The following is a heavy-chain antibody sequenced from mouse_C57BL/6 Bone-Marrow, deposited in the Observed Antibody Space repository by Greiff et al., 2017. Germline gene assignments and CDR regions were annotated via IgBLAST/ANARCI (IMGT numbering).Heavy chain of an antibody. D-gene: IGHD2-3*01. J-gene: IGHJ4*01. CDR2: IHPNSGST. Sequence: VQLQQPGAELVKPGASVKLSCKASGYTFTSYWMHWVKQRPGQGLEWIGMIHPNSGSTNYNEKFKSKATLTVDKSSITAYMQLSSLTSEDSAVYYCARVGYWYYAMDYWGQGTSVTVSS. CDR3: ARVGYWYYAMDY. V-gene: IGHV1-64*01. CDR1: GYTFTSYW.